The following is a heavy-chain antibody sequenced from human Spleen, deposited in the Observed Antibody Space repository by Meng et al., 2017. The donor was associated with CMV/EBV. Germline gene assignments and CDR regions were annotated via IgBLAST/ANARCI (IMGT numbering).Heavy chain of an antibody. CDR2: ISYDGASQ. CDR1: GFTFSNYA. J-gene: IGHJ6*02. CDR3: ARRPKYCSDSSCYYYYAMDV. Sequence: GGSLRLSCAASGFTFSNYALHWVRQAPGKGLEWVAVISYDGASQFYTDSVKGRFTISRSTSKNTLYLQMHSLRAEDTAVYYCARRPKYCSDSSCYYYYAMDVWGQGTMVTVSS. V-gene: IGHV3-30-3*01. D-gene: IGHD2-15*01.